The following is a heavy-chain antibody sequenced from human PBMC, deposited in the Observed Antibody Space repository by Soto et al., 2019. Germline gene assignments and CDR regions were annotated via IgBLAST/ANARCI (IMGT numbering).Heavy chain of an antibody. Sequence: GGSLRLSCAASGFTFSSYGMHWVRQAPGKGLEWVAVIWYDGSNKYYADSVKGRFTISRDNSKNTLYLQMNSLRAEDTAVYYCARDGRVRSGWYSGMDVWGQGTTVTVSS. V-gene: IGHV3-33*01. CDR2: IWYDGSNK. J-gene: IGHJ6*02. CDR1: GFTFSSYG. CDR3: ARDGRVRSGWYSGMDV. D-gene: IGHD6-19*01.